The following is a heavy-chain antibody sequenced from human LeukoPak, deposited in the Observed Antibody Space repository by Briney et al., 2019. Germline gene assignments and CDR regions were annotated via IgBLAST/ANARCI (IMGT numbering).Heavy chain of an antibody. Sequence: GGSLRLSCAASGFTFSSYSMNWVRQAPGKGLEWVSSISSSSSYIYYADSVKGRFTISRDNAKNSLYLQMNSLRAEDTAVYYCARGPYHPIFGYDYVWGSYPLLNWFDPWGQGTLVTVSS. CDR3: ARGPYHPIFGYDYVWGSYPLLNWFDP. V-gene: IGHV3-21*01. CDR2: ISSSSSYI. D-gene: IGHD3-16*02. J-gene: IGHJ5*02. CDR1: GFTFSSYS.